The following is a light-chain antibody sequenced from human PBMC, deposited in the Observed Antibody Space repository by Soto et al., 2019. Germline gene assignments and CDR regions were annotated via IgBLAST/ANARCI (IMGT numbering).Light chain of an antibody. V-gene: IGKV1-39*01. Sequence: DIQMTQSPSSLSASVGDRVSITCRASQSISNLLNSYQHKPGKAPRLLIYASSILGSGVPARFSGSGSGTDFTLTLSSLQPEDFATYYCQQSYSTPRAFGQGAKVELK. J-gene: IGKJ1*01. CDR1: QSISNL. CDR3: QQSYSTPRA. CDR2: ASS.